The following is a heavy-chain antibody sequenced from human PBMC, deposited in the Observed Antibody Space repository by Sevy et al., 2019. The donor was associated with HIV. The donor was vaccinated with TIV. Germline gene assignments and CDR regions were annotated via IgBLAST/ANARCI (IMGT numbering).Heavy chain of an antibody. CDR3: ARHCSGTSCSHAFDI. J-gene: IGHJ3*02. Sequence: SETLSLTCAVYGGSFSGYYWSWIRQPPGKGLEWIGEINHSGNTNYNPSLKSRVTISVDTSKNQFSLKLSSVTAADTALYYCARHCSGTSCSHAFDIWGQGTMVTVSS. V-gene: IGHV4-34*01. D-gene: IGHD2-2*01. CDR2: INHSGNT. CDR1: GGSFSGYY.